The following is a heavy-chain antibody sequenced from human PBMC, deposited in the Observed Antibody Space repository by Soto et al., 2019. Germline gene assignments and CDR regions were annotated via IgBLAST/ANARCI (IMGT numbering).Heavy chain of an antibody. V-gene: IGHV4-38-2*01. J-gene: IGHJ4*02. CDR1: GYSISSGYY. CDR3: ARVGAVTARGIDY. Sequence: PSETLSLTCAVSGYSISSGYYWGWIRQPPAKGLEWIGSIYHSGSTYYNPSLKSRVTISVDTSKNQFSLKLSSVTAADTAVYYCARVGAVTARGIDYWGQGTLVTVSS. D-gene: IGHD4-4*01. CDR2: IYHSGST.